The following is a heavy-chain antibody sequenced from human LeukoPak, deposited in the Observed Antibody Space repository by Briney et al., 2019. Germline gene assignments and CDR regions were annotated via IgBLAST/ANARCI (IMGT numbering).Heavy chain of an antibody. V-gene: IGHV1-8*01. Sequence: ALVKVSCKASGYTFTSYDINWVRQATGQGLEWMGWMNLNSGNTGYAQKFQGRVTMTRNTSISTAYMELSSLRSEDTAVYYCARGYWGNYYYYYMDVWGKGTTVTVSS. J-gene: IGHJ6*03. CDR3: ARGYWGNYYYYYMDV. D-gene: IGHD2-21*01. CDR2: MNLNSGNT. CDR1: GYTFTSYD.